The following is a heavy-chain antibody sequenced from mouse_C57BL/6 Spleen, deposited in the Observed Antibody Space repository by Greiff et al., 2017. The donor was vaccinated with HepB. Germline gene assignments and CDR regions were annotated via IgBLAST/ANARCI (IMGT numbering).Heavy chain of an antibody. Sequence: VKLVESGPGLVQPSQSLSITCTVSGFSLTSYGVHWVRQSPGKGLEWLGVIWSGGSTDYNAAFISRLSISKDNSKSQVFFKMNSLQADDTAIYYCARSWDYYGSSYGYYFDYWGQGTTLTVSS. V-gene: IGHV2-2*01. CDR3: ARSWDYYGSSYGYYFDY. CDR2: IWSGGST. D-gene: IGHD1-1*01. J-gene: IGHJ2*01. CDR1: GFSLTSYG.